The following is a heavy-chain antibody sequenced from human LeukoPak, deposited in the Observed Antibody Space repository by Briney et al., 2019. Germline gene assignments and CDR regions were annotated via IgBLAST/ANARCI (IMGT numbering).Heavy chain of an antibody. CDR3: ARGITAGSFDI. Sequence: GGSLRLSCAASGFTFSSYAMHWVRQAPGKGLEYVSAISSNGGSTYYANSVKGRFTISRDNSKNTLYLQMGSLRAEDMAMYYCARGITAGSFDIWGQGTMVTVSS. V-gene: IGHV3-64*01. J-gene: IGHJ3*02. CDR1: GFTFSSYA. D-gene: IGHD3-10*01. CDR2: ISSNGGST.